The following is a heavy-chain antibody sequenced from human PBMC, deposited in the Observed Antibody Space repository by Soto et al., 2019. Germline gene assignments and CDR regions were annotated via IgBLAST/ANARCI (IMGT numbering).Heavy chain of an antibody. CDR2: INSGASNT. D-gene: IGHD6-19*01. CDR3: ARGPSGWFGYDY. CDR1: GFTFSSSW. J-gene: IGHJ4*02. Sequence: LRLSCAASGFTFSSSWMHWVRQAPGKGLVWASRINSGASNTNYADSVKGRFTISRDNAKNTLYLQMDSLTAEDTAVYYCARGPSGWFGYDYWGQGTLVTVSS. V-gene: IGHV3-74*01.